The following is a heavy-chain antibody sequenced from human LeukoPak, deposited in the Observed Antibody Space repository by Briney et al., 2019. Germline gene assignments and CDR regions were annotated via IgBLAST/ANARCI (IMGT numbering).Heavy chain of an antibody. J-gene: IGHJ6*02. V-gene: IGHV3-30*04. CDR2: ISYDGSNK. CDR1: GFTFSSYA. CDR3: AREYYGMDV. Sequence: PGGSLRLSCAASGFTFSSYAMHWVRQAPGKGLEWVAVISYDGSNKYYADSVKGRFTISRDNSKNTLYLQMNSLGAEDTAVYYCAREYYGMDVWGQGTTVTVSS.